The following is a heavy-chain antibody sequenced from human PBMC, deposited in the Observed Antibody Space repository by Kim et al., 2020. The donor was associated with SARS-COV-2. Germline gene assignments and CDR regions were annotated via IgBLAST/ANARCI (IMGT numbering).Heavy chain of an antibody. CDR3: ARVTGHCSSTSCRQNGAFDI. D-gene: IGHD2-2*01. J-gene: IGHJ3*02. Sequence: SETLSLTCAVYGGSFSGYYWSWIRQPPGKGLEWIGEINHSGSTNYNPSLKSRVTISVDTSKNQFSLKLSSVTAADTAVYYCARVTGHCSSTSCRQNGAFDIWGQGTMVTVSS. V-gene: IGHV4-34*01. CDR2: INHSGST. CDR1: GGSFSGYY.